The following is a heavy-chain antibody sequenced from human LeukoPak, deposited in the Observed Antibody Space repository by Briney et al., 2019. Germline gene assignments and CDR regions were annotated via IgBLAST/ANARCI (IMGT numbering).Heavy chain of an antibody. D-gene: IGHD2-21*01. CDR3: ARHLNNCGDDCYIFDY. CDR2: IYYSGNT. J-gene: IGHJ4*02. CDR1: GGSISSSNYY. V-gene: IGHV4-39*01. Sequence: PSETLSLTCTVSGGSISSSNYYWGWIRQPPGKGLEWIGSIYYSGNTYYNPSLKSRVTISVDTSKNQFSLKLTSVTAADTAVYYCARHLNNCGDDCYIFDYWGQGTLVTVSS.